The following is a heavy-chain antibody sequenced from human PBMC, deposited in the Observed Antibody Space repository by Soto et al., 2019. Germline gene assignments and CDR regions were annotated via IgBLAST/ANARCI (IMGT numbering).Heavy chain of an antibody. CDR3: ARVTQDYYGMDV. CDR2: IYPGDSDT. Sequence: ESLKISCKGSGYSFTSYWIGWVRQMPGKGREWMGIIYPGDSDTRYSPSFQGQVTISADKSISTAYLQCRSLKASDTATYYCARVTQDYYGMDVHGQGTRFTVS. D-gene: IGHD4-4*01. J-gene: IGHJ6*02. V-gene: IGHV5-51*01. CDR1: GYSFTSYW.